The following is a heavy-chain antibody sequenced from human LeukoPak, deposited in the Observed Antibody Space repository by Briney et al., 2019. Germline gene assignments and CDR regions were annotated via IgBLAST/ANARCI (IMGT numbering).Heavy chain of an antibody. D-gene: IGHD3-22*01. Sequence: GGSLRLSCAASGFTFSSYAMSWVRQAPGKGLEWVSAISGSGGSTYYADSVKGRFTISRDNSKNTLYLRMNSLRAEDTAVYYCAKDVPDYYDSSGYSGYYFDYWGQGTLVTVSS. V-gene: IGHV3-23*01. CDR3: AKDVPDYYDSSGYSGYYFDY. CDR1: GFTFSSYA. J-gene: IGHJ4*02. CDR2: ISGSGGST.